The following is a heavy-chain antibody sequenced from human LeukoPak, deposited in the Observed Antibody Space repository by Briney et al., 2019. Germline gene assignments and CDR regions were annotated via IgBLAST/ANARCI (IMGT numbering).Heavy chain of an antibody. D-gene: IGHD4-17*01. J-gene: IGHJ4*02. CDR1: GGSISSSIYY. Sequence: SETLSLTCTVSGGSISSSIYYWGWIRQPPGKGLEWIGSMYYSGSTYYNPSLKSRVTISVDTSKNQFSLKLSSVTAADTAVYYCARGGNYGDYDGYFDYWGQRTLVTVSS. CDR3: ARGGNYGDYDGYFDY. CDR2: MYYSGST. V-gene: IGHV4-39*01.